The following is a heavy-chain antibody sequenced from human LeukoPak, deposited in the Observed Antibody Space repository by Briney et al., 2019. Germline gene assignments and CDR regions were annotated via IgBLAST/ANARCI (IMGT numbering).Heavy chain of an antibody. CDR2: IYYSGST. D-gene: IGHD1-26*01. Sequence: PSETLSLTCTVSGGSISSYYWSWIRQPPGKGLEWIGYIYYSGSTNYKPSLKSLVTISVDTSKNQFSLKLSSVTAADTAVYYCARAGIVGASDYWGQGTLVTVSS. CDR1: GGSISSYY. V-gene: IGHV4-59*01. CDR3: ARAGIVGASDY. J-gene: IGHJ4*02.